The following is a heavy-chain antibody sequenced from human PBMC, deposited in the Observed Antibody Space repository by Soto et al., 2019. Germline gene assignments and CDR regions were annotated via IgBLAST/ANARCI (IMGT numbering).Heavy chain of an antibody. CDR3: ARDNWNTV. V-gene: IGHV3-74*01. CDR2: IHSDGSST. Sequence: GALRLSCAASGFTFSNYWMHLVRQAPGKGLVWVSRIHSDGSSTFYADSVKGRFTISRDNAKKMVYLQMNSLRAEDTAVYYCARDNWNTVWGQGTMVTVSS. D-gene: IGHD1-20*01. CDR1: GFTFSNYW. J-gene: IGHJ3*01.